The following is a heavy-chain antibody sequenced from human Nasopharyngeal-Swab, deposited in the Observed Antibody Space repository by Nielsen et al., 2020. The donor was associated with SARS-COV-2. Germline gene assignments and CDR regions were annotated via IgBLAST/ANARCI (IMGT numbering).Heavy chain of an antibody. CDR2: IYYSGST. J-gene: IGHJ4*02. D-gene: IGHD5-12*01. Sequence: SETLSLTCIVSGGSISSSSYYWGWIRQPPGKGLEWIGSIYYSGSTYYNPSLKSRVTISVDTSKNQFSLKLSSVTAADTAVYYCARGGYSGYFDYWGQGTLVTVSS. CDR3: ARGGYSGYFDY. CDR1: GGSISSSSYY. V-gene: IGHV4-39*01.